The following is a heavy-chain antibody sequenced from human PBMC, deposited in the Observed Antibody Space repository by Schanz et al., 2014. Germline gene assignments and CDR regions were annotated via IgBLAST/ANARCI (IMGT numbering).Heavy chain of an antibody. CDR2: ISHSGGSK. Sequence: QVQLVESGGGLVKPGGSLRLSCAASGFTFSDYYMSWIRQAPGKGLEWVSSISHSGGSKYYADSVKGRFTISRDNSENTLYLQMNSLSADDTAVFYCAKGMGYCSGGTCYDCYYYGLDVWGQGTTVTVSS. CDR3: AKGMGYCSGGTCYDCYYYGLDV. V-gene: IGHV3-11*01. CDR1: GFTFSDYY. J-gene: IGHJ6*02. D-gene: IGHD2-15*01.